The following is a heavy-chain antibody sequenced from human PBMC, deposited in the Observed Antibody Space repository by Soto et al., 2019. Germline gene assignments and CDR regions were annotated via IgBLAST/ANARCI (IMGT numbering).Heavy chain of an antibody. V-gene: IGHV4-34*01. J-gene: IGHJ4*02. CDR1: GGSFSAYY. Sequence: SETLSLTCAVYGGSFSAYYWSWIRQPPGKGLEWIGEINHSGGTSYNPSLKSRVTISVDTSKSQFSLKLTSVTAADRAVYYCARGSVDTVDSSGLYEYWGQGTPVTVSS. CDR3: ARGSVDTVDSSGLYEY. CDR2: INHSGGT. D-gene: IGHD3-22*01.